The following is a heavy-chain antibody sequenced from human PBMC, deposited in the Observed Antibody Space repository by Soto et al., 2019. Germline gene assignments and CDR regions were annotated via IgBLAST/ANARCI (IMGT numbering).Heavy chain of an antibody. D-gene: IGHD5-12*01. V-gene: IGHV4-39*01. J-gene: IGHJ6*03. CDR2: IYYSGST. CDR3: ARHATSVATIYDYYYMDV. CDR1: GGSISSSSYY. Sequence: QLQLQESGPGLVKPSETLSLTCTVSGGSISSSSYYWGWIRQPPGKGLEWIGGIYYSGSTYYNPSLKSRVTISVDTSKNQFSLKLRSVTAADTAVYYWARHATSVATIYDYYYMDVWGKGTTVTVSS.